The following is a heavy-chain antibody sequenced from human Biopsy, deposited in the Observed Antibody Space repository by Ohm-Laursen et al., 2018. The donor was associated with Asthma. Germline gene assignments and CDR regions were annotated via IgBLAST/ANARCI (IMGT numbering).Heavy chain of an antibody. D-gene: IGHD3-9*01. CDR2: ITFDGSTQ. J-gene: IGHJ4*02. CDR1: GRHFGSYN. V-gene: IGHV3-30-3*01. Sequence: SLRLSCSAAGRHFGSYNMHWARQAPGKGLEWVAVITFDGSTQHYGDSVKGRFTISRDNSKNMLFLQMNSLRAEDTAVYYCSRDTLGYYFDIWGQGTQVTVSS. CDR3: SRDTLGYYFDI.